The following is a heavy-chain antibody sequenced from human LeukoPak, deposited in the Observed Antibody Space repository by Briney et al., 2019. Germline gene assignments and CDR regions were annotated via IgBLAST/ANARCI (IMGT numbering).Heavy chain of an antibody. D-gene: IGHD2-15*01. V-gene: IGHV3-33*01. Sequence: GGSLRLSCVASGFTFSTYGTHWVRQAPGKGLEWVAVIRSDGSSEYYAHSVKGRFIISRDNSKDTLYLQMNSLRAEDTAMYYCARYCSGGTCYVGLIWGQGSLVTVSS. J-gene: IGHJ4*02. CDR3: ARYCSGGTCYVGLI. CDR2: IRSDGSSE. CDR1: GFTFSTYG.